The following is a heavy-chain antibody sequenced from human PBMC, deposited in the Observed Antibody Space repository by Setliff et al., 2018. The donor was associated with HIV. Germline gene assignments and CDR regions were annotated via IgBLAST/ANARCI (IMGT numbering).Heavy chain of an antibody. V-gene: IGHV3-23*01. D-gene: IGHD2-8*01. CDR1: GFTFSSYA. CDR3: AKAKSSRMGPPFTDLDY. CDR2: ISGSGGST. Sequence: GGSLRLSCAASGFTFSSYAMSWVRQAPGRGLEWVSAISGSGGSTYYADSVKGRFTISRDNSKNTLYLQMNSLRAEDTAAYYCAKAKSSRMGPPFTDLDYWGQGTQVTVPQ. J-gene: IGHJ4*02.